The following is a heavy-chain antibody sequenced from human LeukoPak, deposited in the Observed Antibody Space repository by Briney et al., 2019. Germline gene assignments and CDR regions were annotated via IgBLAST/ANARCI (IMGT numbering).Heavy chain of an antibody. D-gene: IGHD2-8*02. V-gene: IGHV4-39*01. CDR1: GGSISSSSSY. J-gene: IGHJ4*02. CDR3: ERLLELYDRRGYFDY. Sequence: KPSETLSLTCIVSGGSISSSSSYWGWIRQPPGKGLEWIGSIYYRGDTYYNPSLRSRVSISVDTSKNQSSLNLRSVTAADRAVYYWERLLELYDRRGYFDYWGQGTQVTVSS. CDR2: IYYRGDT.